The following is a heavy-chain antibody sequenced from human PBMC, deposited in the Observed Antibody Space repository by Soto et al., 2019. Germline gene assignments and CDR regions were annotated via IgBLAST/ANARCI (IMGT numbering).Heavy chain of an antibody. CDR3: AGLQSMRLSGLDP. CDR1: GGSISSGDYY. J-gene: IGHJ5*02. D-gene: IGHD3-16*02. CDR2: IYYSGST. Sequence: QVQLQESGPGLVKPSQTLSLTCTVSGGSISSGDYYWSWIRQPPGKGLEWIGYIYYSGSTYYNPSLNGRVTISVDTSKNHFSLKPSSVTAADTAVYYCAGLQSMRLSGLDPWGQGTLVTVSS. V-gene: IGHV4-30-4*01.